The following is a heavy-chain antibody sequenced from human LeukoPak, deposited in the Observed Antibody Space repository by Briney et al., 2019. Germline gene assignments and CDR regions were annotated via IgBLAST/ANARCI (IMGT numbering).Heavy chain of an antibody. Sequence: SETLSLTCSVYGGSFSGYYWSWIRQPPGKGLEWIGDINHSGSANYSPSLKSRVTVSIDTSKNQFSLKLSSVTAADTAVYYCARVDGSGSHTNCFEYWGQGTLVTVTS. CDR3: ARVDGSGSHTNCFEY. CDR1: GGSFSGYY. CDR2: INHSGSA. D-gene: IGHD3-10*01. V-gene: IGHV4-34*01. J-gene: IGHJ4*02.